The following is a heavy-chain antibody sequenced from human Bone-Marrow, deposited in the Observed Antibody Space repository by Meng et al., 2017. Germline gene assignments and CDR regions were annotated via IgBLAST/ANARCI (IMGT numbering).Heavy chain of an antibody. Sequence: GESLKISCAASGFTFNSYGMSWVRQSPGKGLEWVSFISDTAAEKYYADSVKGRITISRDNSKNTVYLQVSSMRVEDAALYYCAKSYNTFPWRGFFDDWGQGSLVTVSS. V-gene: IGHV3-23*01. CDR3: AKSYNTFPWRGFFDD. D-gene: IGHD3-16*01. CDR1: GFTFNSYG. J-gene: IGHJ4*02. CDR2: ISDTAAEK.